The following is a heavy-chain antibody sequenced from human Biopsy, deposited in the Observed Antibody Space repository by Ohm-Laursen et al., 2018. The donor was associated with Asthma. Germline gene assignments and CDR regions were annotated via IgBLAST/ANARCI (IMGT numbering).Heavy chain of an antibody. CDR2: IYYSGST. J-gene: IGHJ4*02. V-gene: IGHV4-31*03. Sequence: SETLSLTCIVSYGSITSGGYYWTWIRQHPGKGLEWIGFIYYSGSTYHNPSLKSRVSISIDTSKNQFSLKLSSVTAADTAVYYCARAQDYYDSRGYYRSFDYWGQGTLVTVSS. CDR1: YGSITSGGYY. CDR3: ARAQDYYDSRGYYRSFDY. D-gene: IGHD3-22*01.